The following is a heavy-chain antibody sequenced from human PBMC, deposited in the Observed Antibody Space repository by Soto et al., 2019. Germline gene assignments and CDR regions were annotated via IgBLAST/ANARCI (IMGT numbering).Heavy chain of an antibody. Sequence: GGSLRLSCAASGFTFSSYSMNWVRQAPGKGLEWVSYIRSSSSNIYYADSVKGRFTISRDNSKNSLYLQMNSLRAEDTAVYSCARNVCGYSGYDNKLCPRWWFDPWGQGTLVTVSS. CDR1: GFTFSSYS. CDR3: ARNVCGYSGYDNKLCPRWWFDP. J-gene: IGHJ5*02. V-gene: IGHV3-48*04. CDR2: IRSSSSNI. D-gene: IGHD5-12*01.